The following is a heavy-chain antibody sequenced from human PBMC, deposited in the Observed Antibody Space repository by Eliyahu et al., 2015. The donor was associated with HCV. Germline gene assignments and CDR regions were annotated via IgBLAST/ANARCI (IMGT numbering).Heavy chain of an antibody. J-gene: IGHJ4*02. D-gene: IGHD1-26*01. CDR3: ARLSVIVGATPFDY. CDR1: GGSISSSSYY. Sequence: QLQLQESGPGLVKPSETLSLTCTVSGGSISSSSYYWGWIRQPPGKGLEWIGSIYYSGSTYYNPSLKSRVTISVDTSKNQFSLKLSSVTAADTAVYYCARLSVIVGATPFDYWGQGTLVTVSS. CDR2: IYYSGST. V-gene: IGHV4-39*01.